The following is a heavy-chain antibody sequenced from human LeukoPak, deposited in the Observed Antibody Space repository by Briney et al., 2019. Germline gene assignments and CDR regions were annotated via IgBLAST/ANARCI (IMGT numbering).Heavy chain of an antibody. CDR2: INHSGST. J-gene: IGHJ4*02. V-gene: IGHV4-34*01. Sequence: KPSETLSLTCAVYGGSFSGYYWSWIRQPPGKGLEWIGEINHSGSTNYNPSLKSRVTMSVDTSKNQFSLKLSSVTAADTAVYYCAREQWLVPFDYWGQGTLVTVSS. CDR3: AREQWLVPFDY. CDR1: GGSFSGYY. D-gene: IGHD6-19*01.